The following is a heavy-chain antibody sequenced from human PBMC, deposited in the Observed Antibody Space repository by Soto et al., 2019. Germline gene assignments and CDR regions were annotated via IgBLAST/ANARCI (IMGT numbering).Heavy chain of an antibody. V-gene: IGHV4-4*02. D-gene: IGHD6-13*01. CDR1: GASVSRTYW. CDR2: INHRGSA. J-gene: IGHJ4*02. CDR3: ARYNAASGTYYFDY. Sequence: SETLSLTCAVSGASVSRTYWWSWVRQPPGKGPEWIGEINHRGSANYNPSLKSRVTMSLDISKSQFSLRLTSVTAADTAVYFCARYNAASGTYYFDYWGRGALVT.